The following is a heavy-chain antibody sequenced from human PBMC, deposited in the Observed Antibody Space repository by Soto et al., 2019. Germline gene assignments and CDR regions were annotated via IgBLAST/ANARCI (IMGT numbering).Heavy chain of an antibody. V-gene: IGHV4-31*03. CDR3: ARDMGRRGYFAY. D-gene: IGHD3-10*01. CDR2: IYYSGNT. J-gene: IGHJ4*01. Sequence: QVQLKESGTGLVKPSQTLSLPCTVSGGSITSGAYYWSWIRQHPGKGLEWIGQIYYSGNTFYNPSHKSRGSITIYTFKKQSSLRLCSVTAADTAVNYCARDMGRRGYFAYWGHGTLVTVSS. CDR1: GGSITSGAYY.